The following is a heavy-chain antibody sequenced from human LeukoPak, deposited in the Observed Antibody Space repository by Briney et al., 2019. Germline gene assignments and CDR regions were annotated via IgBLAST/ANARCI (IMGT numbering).Heavy chain of an antibody. CDR2: LSYDGSQT. CDR1: GFTFSNYA. D-gene: IGHD3-3*01. V-gene: IGHV3-30*04. CDR3: ASVGRAYDFWDYLDY. J-gene: IGHJ4*02. Sequence: PGRSLRLSCAASGFTFSNYAMHWVRQAPGKGLEWVTILSYDGSQTYYADSVKGRFTISRDNSKNTLFLQMHSLRAEDTAIYYCASVGRAYDFWDYLDYWGQGTPVTVSS.